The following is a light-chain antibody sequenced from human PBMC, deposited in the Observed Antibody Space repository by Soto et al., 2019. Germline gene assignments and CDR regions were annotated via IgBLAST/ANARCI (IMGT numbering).Light chain of an antibody. CDR3: CSYAGSNYV. CDR1: SSDVGSYNL. Sequence: QSLLTQPSSVYGSPGQSITISYPGTSSDVGSYNLVSWYQQHPGKAPKLMIYEGSKRPSGVSNRFSGSKSGNTASLTISGLQAEDEADYYCCSYAGSNYVFGTGTKVTV. V-gene: IGLV2-23*01. J-gene: IGLJ1*01. CDR2: EGS.